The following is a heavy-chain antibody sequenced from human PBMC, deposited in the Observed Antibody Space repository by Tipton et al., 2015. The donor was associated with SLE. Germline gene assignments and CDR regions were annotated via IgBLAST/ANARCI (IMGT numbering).Heavy chain of an antibody. J-gene: IGHJ4*02. V-gene: IGHV4-4*07. D-gene: IGHD4-17*01. CDR3: ARDLREYGDAHFDY. Sequence: TLSLTCTVSGGSLSSYYWSWIRQPAGKGLEWIGRIYTSGITNYNPSLKSRGTMSVDTSKNQFSLKLSSVTAADTAVYYCARDLREYGDAHFDYWGQGTLVTVSS. CDR2: IYTSGIT. CDR1: GGSLSSYY.